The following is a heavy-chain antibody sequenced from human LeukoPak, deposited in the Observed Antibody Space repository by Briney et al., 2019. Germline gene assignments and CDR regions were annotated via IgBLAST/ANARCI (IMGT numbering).Heavy chain of an antibody. CDR3: AREKGYCSGGSCPDAFDI. CDR2: ISYDGRNK. V-gene: IGHV3-30*03. Sequence: PGRSLRLSCAASGFNFNNYGIHWVRQAPGKGLEWVAVISYDGRNKLYADSVKGRFTISRDNSKNTLYLQMNSLRVEDTAVYYCAREKGYCSGGSCPDAFDIWGQGTMVTVSS. J-gene: IGHJ3*02. CDR1: GFNFNNYG. D-gene: IGHD2-15*01.